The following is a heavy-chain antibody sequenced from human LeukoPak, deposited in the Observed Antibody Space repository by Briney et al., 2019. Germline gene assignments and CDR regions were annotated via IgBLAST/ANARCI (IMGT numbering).Heavy chain of an antibody. Sequence: GGSLRLSCAASGFTFNNYAMSWVRQAPGKGLEWVSAISGSGGNTYYADSVKGRFTISRDNSKNTLYLQMNSLRAEDTAVYYCAKEIMETTYFDYWGQGTLVTVSS. CDR1: GFTFNNYA. CDR2: ISGSGGNT. J-gene: IGHJ4*02. D-gene: IGHD3-16*01. V-gene: IGHV3-23*01. CDR3: AKEIMETTYFDY.